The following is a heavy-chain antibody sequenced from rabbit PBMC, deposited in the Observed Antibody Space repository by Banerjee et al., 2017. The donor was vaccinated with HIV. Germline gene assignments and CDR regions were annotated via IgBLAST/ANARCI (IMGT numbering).Heavy chain of an antibody. V-gene: IGHV1S40*01. Sequence: GFSFSNKYVMCWVRQAPGKGLEWIACINTSSGNTVYATWAKGRFTISKTSWTTVTLQMTSLTAADTATYFCARGGGVAGDGAALWGQGTLVTVS. CDR2: INTSSGNT. CDR3: ARGGGVAGDGAAL. J-gene: IGHJ4*01. CDR1: GFSFSNKYV. D-gene: IGHD2-1*01.